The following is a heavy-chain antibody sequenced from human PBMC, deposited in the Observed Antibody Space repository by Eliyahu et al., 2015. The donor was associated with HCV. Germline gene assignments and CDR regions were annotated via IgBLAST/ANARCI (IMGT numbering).Heavy chain of an antibody. CDR2: IHYSGST. J-gene: IGHJ5*02. V-gene: IGHV4-59*01. Sequence: QVQLQESGPGLVKPSETLSLTXXVXGGSXTTXSWSWIRQPPGKGLEWIGYIHYSGSTNXNPSLKSRVTISIDTSKNQFSLKLTSVTAADTAMYYCASGGGGIAVTGTGGWFDPWGQGTLVTVSS. CDR1: GGSXTTXS. D-gene: IGHD6-19*01. CDR3: ASGGGGIAVTGTGGWFDP.